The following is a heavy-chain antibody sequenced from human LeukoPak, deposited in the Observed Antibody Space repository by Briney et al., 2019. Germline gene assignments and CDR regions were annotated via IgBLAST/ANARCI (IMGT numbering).Heavy chain of an antibody. CDR1: GGSISSYC. V-gene: IGHV4-4*07. Sequence: SETLSLTCTVSGGSISSYCWSWIRQPAGKGLEWIGRIYTSGSTNYNPSLKGRVTMSVDTSKNQFSLKLSSVTAADTAVYYCARAYSSGSYYGMDVWGQGTTVTVSS. J-gene: IGHJ6*02. CDR3: ARAYSSGSYYGMDV. D-gene: IGHD6-19*01. CDR2: IYTSGST.